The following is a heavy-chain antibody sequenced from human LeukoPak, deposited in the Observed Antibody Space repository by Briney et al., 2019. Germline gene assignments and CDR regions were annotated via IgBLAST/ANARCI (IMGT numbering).Heavy chain of an antibody. V-gene: IGHV3-48*01. CDR1: GFTFSSYA. Sequence: GGSLRLSCAASGFTFSSYAMSWVRQAPGKGLEWVSYISSSSSTIYYADSVKGRFTISRDNAKNSLYLQMNSLRAEDTAVYYCAREDLGYCSGGSCYYFDYWGQGTLVTVSS. J-gene: IGHJ4*02. CDR3: AREDLGYCSGGSCYYFDY. CDR2: ISSSSSTI. D-gene: IGHD2-15*01.